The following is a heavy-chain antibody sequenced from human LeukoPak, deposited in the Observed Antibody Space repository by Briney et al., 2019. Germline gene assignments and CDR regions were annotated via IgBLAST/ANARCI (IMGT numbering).Heavy chain of an antibody. Sequence: SWESLSLTCTVSGGSISSYYWSWIRQPAGKGLEWIGRIYTSGSTNYNPSLKSRVTISVDKSKNQFSLKLSSVTAADTAVYYCARDPGGPFDPWGQGTLVTVSS. CDR1: GGSISSYY. CDR2: IYTSGST. D-gene: IGHD3-16*01. J-gene: IGHJ5*02. V-gene: IGHV4-4*07. CDR3: ARDPGGPFDP.